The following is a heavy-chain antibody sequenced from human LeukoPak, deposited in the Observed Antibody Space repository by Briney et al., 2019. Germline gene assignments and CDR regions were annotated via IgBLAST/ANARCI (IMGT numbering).Heavy chain of an antibody. CDR1: GFTFSSYG. CDR2: IWYDESNK. D-gene: IGHD3-16*01. V-gene: IGHV3-33*01. J-gene: IGHJ4*02. Sequence: GGSLRLSCAASGFTFSSYGMHWVRQAPGRGLEWVAVIWYDESNKYYADSVKGRFTISRDNSKNTLYLQMNSLRAEDTAVYYCARDLSAGGGGPATDYWGQGTLVTVSS. CDR3: ARDLSAGGGGPATDY.